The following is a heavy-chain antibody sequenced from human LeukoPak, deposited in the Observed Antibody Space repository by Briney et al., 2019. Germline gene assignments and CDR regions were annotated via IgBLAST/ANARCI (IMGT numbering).Heavy chain of an antibody. V-gene: IGHV3-23*01. CDR2: ISASGGPGT. D-gene: IGHD4-17*01. J-gene: IGHJ4*02. CDR1: GFTFSDYS. CDR3: ARGSSTLTRHLDY. Sequence: GGSLRLSCAASGFTFSDYSTTWVRQAPGKGLQFVSIISASGGPGTYNTDAVRGRFTISRDNSKNTLYLQMNSLGAEDTARYYCARGSSTLTRHLDYWGQGTPVTVSS.